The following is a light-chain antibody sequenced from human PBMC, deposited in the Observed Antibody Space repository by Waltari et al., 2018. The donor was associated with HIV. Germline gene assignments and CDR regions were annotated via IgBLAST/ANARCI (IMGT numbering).Light chain of an antibody. CDR3: QQLNSYPHT. CDR2: IAS. V-gene: IGKV1-9*01. J-gene: IGKJ2*01. Sequence: DIQMTQSPSSLSASVGDRVTITCRASQGISSHVAWYQHKPGKGPKLLFYIASTLQRGAPSSFSGSGSETEFTLTSSSLQPEDFATYYCQQLNSYPHTFGQGTKLEIK. CDR1: QGISSH.